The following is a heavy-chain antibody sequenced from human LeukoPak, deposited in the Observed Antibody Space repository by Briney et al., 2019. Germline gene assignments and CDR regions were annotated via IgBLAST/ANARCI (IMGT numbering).Heavy chain of an antibody. D-gene: IGHD3-10*01. CDR3: ARDALWFGELLPPFDY. J-gene: IGHJ4*02. CDR2: ISYDGSNK. CDR1: GFTFSSYA. V-gene: IGHV3-30-3*01. Sequence: GGSLRLSCAASGFTFSSYAMHWVRQAPGKGLEWVAVISYDGSNKYYADSVKGRLTISRDNSKNTLYLQMNSLRAEDTAVYYCARDALWFGELLPPFDYWGQGTLVAVSS.